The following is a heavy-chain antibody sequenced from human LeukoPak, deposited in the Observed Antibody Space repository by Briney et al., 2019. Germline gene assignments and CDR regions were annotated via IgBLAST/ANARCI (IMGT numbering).Heavy chain of an antibody. J-gene: IGHJ4*02. CDR2: INHSGST. V-gene: IGHV4-34*01. CDR1: GGSFSGYY. CDR3: ARGQFGSGYYYDSSGYYSPFDY. Sequence: PSETLSLTCAVYGGSFSGYYWSWIRQPLGKGLEWIGEINHSGSTNYNPSLKSRVTISVDTSKNQFSLKLSSVTAADTAVYYCARGQFGSGYYYDSSGYYSPFDYWGQGTLVTVSS. D-gene: IGHD3-22*01.